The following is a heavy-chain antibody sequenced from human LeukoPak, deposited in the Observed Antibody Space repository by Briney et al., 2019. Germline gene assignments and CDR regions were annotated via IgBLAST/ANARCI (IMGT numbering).Heavy chain of an antibody. CDR2: IYYSGST. D-gene: IGHD3-22*01. CDR1: GYSISSGYY. Sequence: SETLSLTCTVSGYSISSGYYWGWIRQPPGKGLEWIGSIYYSGSTYYNPSLKSRVTISVDTSRNQFSLKLSSVTAADTAVYYCARLSGYSSWGRYNWFDPWGQGTLVTVSS. CDR3: ARLSGYSSWGRYNWFDP. J-gene: IGHJ5*02. V-gene: IGHV4-38-2*02.